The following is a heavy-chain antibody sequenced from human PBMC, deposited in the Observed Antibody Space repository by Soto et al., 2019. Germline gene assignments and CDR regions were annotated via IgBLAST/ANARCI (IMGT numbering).Heavy chain of an antibody. J-gene: IGHJ6*02. CDR1: GYTFTSYD. CDR3: AKDPFLWFGESLVPSGMDI. Sequence: GASVKVSCKASGYTFTSYDINWVRQATGQGLEWMGWMNPNSGNTGYAQKFQGRVTMTRNTSISTAYMELSSLRSEDTAVYYCAKDPFLWFGESLVPSGMDIWGQGTTVNVSS. V-gene: IGHV1-8*01. D-gene: IGHD3-10*01. CDR2: MNPNSGNT.